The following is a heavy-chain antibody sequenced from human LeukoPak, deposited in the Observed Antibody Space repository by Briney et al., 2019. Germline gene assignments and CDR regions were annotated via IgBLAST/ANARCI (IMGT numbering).Heavy chain of an antibody. V-gene: IGHV4-59*08. Sequence: SETLSLTCTISGGSIGSDYWTWIRQPPGKGLEYIGYIYYTGGTNYNPSLKSRVTISVDTSKNQFSLKLSSVTAADTAVYFCAKYGNSGWVIDNWGQGTLVTVSS. J-gene: IGHJ4*02. CDR2: IYYTGGT. CDR3: AKYGNSGWVIDN. D-gene: IGHD6-19*01. CDR1: GGSIGSDY.